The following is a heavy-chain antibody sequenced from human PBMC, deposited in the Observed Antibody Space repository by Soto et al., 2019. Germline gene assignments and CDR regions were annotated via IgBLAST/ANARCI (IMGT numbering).Heavy chain of an antibody. CDR3: AISDYYYGSGIYFVGGMDV. CDR1: GGTFSSYA. CDR2: IIPIFGTA. D-gene: IGHD3-10*01. V-gene: IGHV1-69*06. Sequence: QVQLVQSGAEVKKPGSSVNVSCKASGGTFSSYAISWVRQAPGQGLEWMGGIIPIFGTANYAQKFQGRVTITADKSTLTAYMELSSLRAEDTAVYYFAISDYYYGSGIYFVGGMDVWGQGTTVTVSS. J-gene: IGHJ6*02.